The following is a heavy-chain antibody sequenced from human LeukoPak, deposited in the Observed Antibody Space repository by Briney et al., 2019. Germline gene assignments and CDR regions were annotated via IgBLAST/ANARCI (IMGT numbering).Heavy chain of an antibody. J-gene: IGHJ4*02. D-gene: IGHD5-24*01. CDR1: GSTFSGHW. V-gene: IGHV3-74*01. CDR3: ARARWYSCDY. CDR2: DGSGT. Sequence: PGGSLRLSCAVSGSTFSGHWMFWVRQAPGKGLEWVSSDGSGTGYTDSVKGRFTVSRDNARNTLYLQMNSLRAEDTAVYYCARARWYSCDYWGQGTLVTVSS.